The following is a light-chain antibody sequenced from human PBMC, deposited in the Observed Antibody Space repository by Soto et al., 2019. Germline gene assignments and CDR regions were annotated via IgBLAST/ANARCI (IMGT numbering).Light chain of an antibody. V-gene: IGKV4-1*01. J-gene: IGKJ1*01. Sequence: DIVLTQSPDSLAVSLGERATINCKSSQSLLHSSNNKNYLAWFQQKPGQPPKLLLYWASTRESGVPDRFSGSGSGTDFTLTISSLQAEDVAVYYCQQYYSTPWTFGQGTKVEIK. CDR3: QQYYSTPWT. CDR2: WAS. CDR1: QSLLHSSNNKNY.